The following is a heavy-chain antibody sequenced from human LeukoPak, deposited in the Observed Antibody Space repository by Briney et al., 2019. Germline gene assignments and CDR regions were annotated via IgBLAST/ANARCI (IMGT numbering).Heavy chain of an antibody. Sequence: PSETLSLTCTVSGGSISSGNYYWSWIRQPPGKGLEWIGYIYYSGSTYYNPSLKSRVTISLDTSKNQFSLQLNSVTAADTALYYCARCTSTTCYNFDYWGQGTLVTVSS. J-gene: IGHJ4*02. CDR1: GGSISSGNYY. D-gene: IGHD2-2*02. V-gene: IGHV4-30-4*08. CDR3: ARCTSTTCYNFDY. CDR2: IYYSGST.